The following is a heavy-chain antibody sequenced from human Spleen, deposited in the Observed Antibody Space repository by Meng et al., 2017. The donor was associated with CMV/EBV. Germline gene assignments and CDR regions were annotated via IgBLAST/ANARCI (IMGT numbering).Heavy chain of an antibody. J-gene: IGHJ6*02. CDR1: GFTFSSYS. D-gene: IGHD4-17*01. V-gene: IGHV3-30*02. CDR3: AKETTDVDSGMDV. CDR2: MRYDGSVE. Sequence: GESLKISCAASGFTFSSYSMNWVRQAPGKGLEWVAFMRYDGSVEYYADSVKGRFIMSREYSRNIVYLHMSTLRPEDTAVYYCAKETTDVDSGMDVWGQGTTVTVSS.